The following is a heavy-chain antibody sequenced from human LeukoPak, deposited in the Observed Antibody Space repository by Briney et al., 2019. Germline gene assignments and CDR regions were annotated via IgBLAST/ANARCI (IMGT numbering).Heavy chain of an antibody. J-gene: IGHJ4*02. Sequence: SETLSLTCTVSGGSISSYYWSWIRQPPGKGLEWIGYIYYSGSTNYNPSLKSRVTISVDTSKNQFSLKLSSVTAADTAEYYCARSGYYDSSGYFDYWGQGTLVTVSS. V-gene: IGHV4-59*01. CDR2: IYYSGST. D-gene: IGHD3-22*01. CDR1: GGSISSYY. CDR3: ARSGYYDSSGYFDY.